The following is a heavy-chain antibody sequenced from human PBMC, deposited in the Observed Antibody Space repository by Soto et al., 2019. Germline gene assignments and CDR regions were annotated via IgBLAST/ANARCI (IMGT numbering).Heavy chain of an antibody. D-gene: IGHD3-10*01. CDR1: GFTFSSHG. CDR3: AKNGRSKTMVRGDKIYYGMDV. Sequence: PGGSLRLSCAASGFTFSSHGMHWVRQAPGKGLEWVAVISYDGSNKYYADSVKGRFTISRDNSKNTLYLQMNSLRAEDTAVYYCAKNGRSKTMVRGDKIYYGMDVWGQGTTVTVSS. J-gene: IGHJ6*02. V-gene: IGHV3-30*18. CDR2: ISYDGSNK.